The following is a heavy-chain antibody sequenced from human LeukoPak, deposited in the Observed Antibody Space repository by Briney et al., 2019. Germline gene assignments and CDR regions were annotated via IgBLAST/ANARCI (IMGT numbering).Heavy chain of an antibody. V-gene: IGHV4-59*08. D-gene: IGHD1-26*01. Sequence: SETLSLTCSVSGDSVRSYYWSWIRQSPGAGLEWIGKIYLDGRTNYDPSLRNRVTISVDTSKNQFSLRLTSVTAADRAVYYCVRLGGSYFRHGYYFYYMDVWGKGTTVTVSS. CDR1: GDSVRSYY. J-gene: IGHJ6*03. CDR3: VRLGGSYFRHGYYFYYMDV. CDR2: IYLDGRT.